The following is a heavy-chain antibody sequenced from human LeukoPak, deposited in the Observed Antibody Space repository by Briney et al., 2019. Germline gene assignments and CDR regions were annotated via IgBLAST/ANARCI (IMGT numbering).Heavy chain of an antibody. CDR3: ARDLTRGWFDP. D-gene: IGHD3-10*01. V-gene: IGHV4-59*12. Sequence: PSETLSLTCTVSGGSISSYYWSWIRQPPGKGLEWIGYIYHRGSTYYNPSLKSRVTMSVDRSKKQFSLKLNSVTAADTAVYYCARDLTRGWFDPWGQGILVSVSS. CDR2: IYHRGST. J-gene: IGHJ5*02. CDR1: GGSISSYY.